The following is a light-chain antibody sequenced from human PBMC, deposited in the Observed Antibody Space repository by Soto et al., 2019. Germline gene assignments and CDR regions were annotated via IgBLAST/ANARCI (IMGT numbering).Light chain of an antibody. CDR2: GNS. V-gene: IGLV1-40*01. CDR3: QSYDSSLSGFHVV. CDR1: SSNIGAGYD. Sequence: QSVLTQPPSVSGAPGQRVTISCTGSSSNIGAGYDVHWYQQLPGTAPKLLIYGNSNRPSGVPDRFSGSKSGTSASLAITGLQAEDEADYSCQSYDSSLSGFHVVFGGGTKLTVL. J-gene: IGLJ2*01.